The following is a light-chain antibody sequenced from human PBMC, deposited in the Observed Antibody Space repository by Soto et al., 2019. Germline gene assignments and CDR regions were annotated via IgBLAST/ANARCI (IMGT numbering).Light chain of an antibody. CDR2: DAS. CDR3: QQRSNWPPLT. CDR1: QSVSSY. J-gene: IGKJ4*01. Sequence: EIVLTQSPATLSLPPGERATLSCRASQSVSSYLAWYQQKPGQAPRLLIYDASNRATGITARFSGSGSGTDFTLTISSLEPEDFAVYYCQQRSNWPPLTFGGGTKVEIK. V-gene: IGKV3-11*01.